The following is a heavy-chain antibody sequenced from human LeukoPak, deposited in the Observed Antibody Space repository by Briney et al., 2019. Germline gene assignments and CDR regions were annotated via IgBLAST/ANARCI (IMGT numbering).Heavy chain of an antibody. CDR2: ISWNSGSI. J-gene: IGHJ4*02. CDR1: GFTFDDYA. CDR3: AKGSCTNGVCYLHY. V-gene: IGHV3-9*03. D-gene: IGHD2-8*01. Sequence: QPGRSLRPSWAASGFTFDDYAMHWVRQAPGKGLEWVSGISWNSGSIGYADSVKGRFTISRDNAKNSLYLQMNSLRAEDMALYYCAKGSCTNGVCYLHYWGQGTLVTVSS.